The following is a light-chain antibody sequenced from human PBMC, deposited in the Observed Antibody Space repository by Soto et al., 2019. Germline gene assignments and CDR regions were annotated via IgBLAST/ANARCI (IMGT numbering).Light chain of an antibody. CDR2: ATS. J-gene: IGKJ1*01. CDR3: LQDYSYPLT. CDR1: QGIRND. Sequence: AIQMTQSPSSLSASVGDRVTITCRASQGIRNDLGWYQQRPGKAPKLLIYATSNLQTGVPSRFSDSGYVTDFTLTISSLQTEDFATYYCLQDYSYPLTFGQGTKGEIK. V-gene: IGKV1-6*01.